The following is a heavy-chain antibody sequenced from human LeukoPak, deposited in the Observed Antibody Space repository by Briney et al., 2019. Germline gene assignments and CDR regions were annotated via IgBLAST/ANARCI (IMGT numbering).Heavy chain of an antibody. V-gene: IGHV3-15*01. CDR3: TRGAPQADVFDI. CDR1: GFTFSVTW. CDR2: FKSKAAGGTT. D-gene: IGHD1-26*01. J-gene: IGHJ3*02. Sequence: PGGSLRLSCAASGFTFSVTWMGWVRQAPGRGLEWVGRFKSKAAGGTTDYAAPVAGRFTISRDDSKNMLYLQMNSLKTEDTAVYYCTRGAPQADVFDIWGQGTMVTVSS.